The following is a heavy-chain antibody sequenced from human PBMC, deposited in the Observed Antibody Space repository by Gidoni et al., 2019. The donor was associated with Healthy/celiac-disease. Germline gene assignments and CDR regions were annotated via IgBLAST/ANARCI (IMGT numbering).Heavy chain of an antibody. Sequence: QLQLQESGPGLVKPSETLSLTCPVAGGSISSSSYYWGWIRQPPGKGLEWIGSIYYSGSTYYNPSLKSRVTISVDTSKNQFSLKLSSVTAADTAVYYCARRRQQLRYYYYYGMDVWGQGTTVTVSS. V-gene: IGHV4-39*01. CDR1: GGSISSSSYY. CDR3: ARRRQQLRYYYYYGMDV. J-gene: IGHJ6*02. D-gene: IGHD6-13*01. CDR2: IYYSGST.